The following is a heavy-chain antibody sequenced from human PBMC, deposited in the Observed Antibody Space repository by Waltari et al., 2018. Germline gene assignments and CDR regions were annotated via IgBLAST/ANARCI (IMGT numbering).Heavy chain of an antibody. Sequence: QVQLQESGPGLVKPSETLSLTCAVSGYSISSGYYWGWIRQPPGKGLEWIGSIYHSGSTYYNPSLKSRVTISVDTSKNQFSLKLSSVTAADTAVYYCARAYTYYDFWSGYYRTGWFDPWGQGTLVTVSS. V-gene: IGHV4-38-2*01. CDR1: GYSISSGYY. J-gene: IGHJ5*02. D-gene: IGHD3-3*01. CDR2: IYHSGST. CDR3: ARAYTYYDFWSGYYRTGWFDP.